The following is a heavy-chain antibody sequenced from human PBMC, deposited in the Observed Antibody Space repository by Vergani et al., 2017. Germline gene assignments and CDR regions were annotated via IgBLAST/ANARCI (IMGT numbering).Heavy chain of an antibody. D-gene: IGHD3-3*01. CDR2: IYYSGST. CDR1: GGSISSSSYY. V-gene: IGHV4-39*07. CDR3: ARAQGPPFSRNWFDP. J-gene: IGHJ5*02. Sequence: QLQLQESGPGLVKPSETLSLTCTVSGGSISSSSYYWSWIRQPPGKGLEWIGSIYYSGSTYYNPSLKSRVTISVDTSKNQFSLKLSSVTAADTAVYYCARAQGPPFSRNWFDPWGQGTLVTVSS.